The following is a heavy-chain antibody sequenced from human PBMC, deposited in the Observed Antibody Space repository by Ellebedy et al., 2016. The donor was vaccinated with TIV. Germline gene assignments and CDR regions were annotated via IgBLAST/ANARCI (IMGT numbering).Heavy chain of an antibody. Sequence: SETLSLTXTVSGGSISSYYWSWIRQPPGNGLEWIGYIYYSGSTNYNPSLKSRVTISVDTSKNQFSLKLSSVTAADTAVYYCASTPTDYGDPIRAFDIWGQGTMVTVSS. V-gene: IGHV4-59*01. CDR1: GGSISSYY. CDR2: IYYSGST. D-gene: IGHD4-17*01. J-gene: IGHJ3*02. CDR3: ASTPTDYGDPIRAFDI.